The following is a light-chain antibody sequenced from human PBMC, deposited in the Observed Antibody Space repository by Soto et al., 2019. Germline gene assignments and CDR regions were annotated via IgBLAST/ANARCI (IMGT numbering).Light chain of an antibody. J-gene: IGKJ5*01. V-gene: IGKV3-11*01. CDR3: QQRSNWPPI. CDR2: DAS. Sequence: EIVCTQSPGSLSLSPGARATLSCRASQSVSNYLAWYQQKPGQAPVLLIYDASNRATGIQARFSGSGSGTDFTLTISSLEPEDFAVYYCQQRSNWPPIFGQGTRLDIK. CDR1: QSVSNY.